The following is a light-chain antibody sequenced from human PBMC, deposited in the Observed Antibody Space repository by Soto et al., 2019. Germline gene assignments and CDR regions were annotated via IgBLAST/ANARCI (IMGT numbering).Light chain of an antibody. V-gene: IGLV1-44*01. CDR1: SSSIGSNT. CDR3: AAWDDSLNVVV. J-gene: IGLJ2*01. CDR2: SSN. Sequence: QSVLTQPPSASGTPGQRLTISCSGSSSSIGSNTVNWYQQLPGTAPKLLIYSSNQRPSGVPDRISGSKSGTSASLAISGLQSEDEADYYCAAWDDSLNVVVFGGGTKLTVL.